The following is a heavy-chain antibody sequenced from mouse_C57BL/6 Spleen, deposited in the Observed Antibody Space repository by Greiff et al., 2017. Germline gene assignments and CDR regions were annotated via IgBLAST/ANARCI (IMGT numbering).Heavy chain of an antibody. CDR3: ARRYFDY. J-gene: IGHJ2*01. CDR2: IKPNTGGT. Sequence: EVQLQQSGPELVKPGASVKLSCEASGYTFTDYNMHWVQQTHGKSLEWIGQIKPNTGGTSYNQKFKGKATLTVNKSSSTDYMELRSLTSEDSAVYYCARRYFDYWGQGTTLTVSA. CDR1: GYTFTDYN. V-gene: IGHV1-22*01.